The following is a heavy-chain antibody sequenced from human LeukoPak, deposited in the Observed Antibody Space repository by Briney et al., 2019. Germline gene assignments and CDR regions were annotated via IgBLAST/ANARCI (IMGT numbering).Heavy chain of an antibody. Sequence: SATLSLTCTVSGYSISSGYYWGWIRQPPGKRLEWVASIHSSGNTYCSPTLKSRVTISVDTSKNQFSLKLNSVTTTDTAVYYCASQMSGTSVSYWGQGTLVTVSS. CDR3: ASQMSGTSVSY. CDR1: GYSISSGYY. V-gene: IGHV4-38-2*02. D-gene: IGHD2-2*01. CDR2: IHSSGNT. J-gene: IGHJ4*02.